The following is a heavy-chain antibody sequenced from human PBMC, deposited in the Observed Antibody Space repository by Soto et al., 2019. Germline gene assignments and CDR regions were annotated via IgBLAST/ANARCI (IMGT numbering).Heavy chain of an antibody. V-gene: IGHV5-10-1*01. CDR3: ARIKYYYDRGGYGMDV. CDR1: GYSFTRYW. D-gene: IGHD3-22*01. Sequence: GESLKISCKGSGYSFTRYWINWVRQMPGKGLEWMGRIDPSDSYSSYSPSFQGHVTLSVDKSISTAYLQWSSLKASDTAMYYCARIKYYYDRGGYGMDVWGQGSTVRVSS. J-gene: IGHJ6*02. CDR2: IDPSDSYS.